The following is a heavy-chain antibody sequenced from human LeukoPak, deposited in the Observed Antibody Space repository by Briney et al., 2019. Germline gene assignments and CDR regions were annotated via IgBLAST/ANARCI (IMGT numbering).Heavy chain of an antibody. CDR3: AREYYYDSSGYYTLSDY. Sequence: ASVKVSCKASRYTFSSYAMNWVRQAPGQGLEWMGWINTNTGDPTYAQGFTGRFVFSLDTSVSTAYLQISSLQAEDTAVYYCAREYYYDSSGYYTLSDYWGQGTLVTVSS. CDR1: RYTFSSYA. J-gene: IGHJ4*02. CDR2: INTNTGDP. D-gene: IGHD3-22*01. V-gene: IGHV7-4-1*02.